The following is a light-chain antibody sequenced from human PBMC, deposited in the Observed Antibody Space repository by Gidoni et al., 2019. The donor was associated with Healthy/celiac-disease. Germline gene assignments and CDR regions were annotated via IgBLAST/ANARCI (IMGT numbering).Light chain of an antibody. CDR2: KAS. J-gene: IGKJ1*01. CDR3: QQYNSYSTWT. V-gene: IGKV1-5*03. Sequence: DIQITQSPSTLSASVGDRVTITCRASQSISSWLAWYQQKPGKAPKLLIYKASSLESGFPSRFSGSGSGTEFTLTISSLQPDDFATYYCQQYNSYSTWTFGQGTKVEIK. CDR1: QSISSW.